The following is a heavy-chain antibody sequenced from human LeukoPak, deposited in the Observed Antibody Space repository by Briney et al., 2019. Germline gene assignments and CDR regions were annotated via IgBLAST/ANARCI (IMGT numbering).Heavy chain of an antibody. CDR2: ISYDGSNK. Sequence: PGGSLRLSCAASGFTFSSYGMHWVRQAPGEGLEWVAVISYDGSNKYYADSVKGRFTISRDNSKNTLYLQMNSLRAEDTAVYYCAKVASIDSGDDYWGQGTLVTVSS. CDR3: AKVASIDSGDDY. V-gene: IGHV3-30*18. J-gene: IGHJ4*02. CDR1: GFTFSSYG. D-gene: IGHD3-3*02.